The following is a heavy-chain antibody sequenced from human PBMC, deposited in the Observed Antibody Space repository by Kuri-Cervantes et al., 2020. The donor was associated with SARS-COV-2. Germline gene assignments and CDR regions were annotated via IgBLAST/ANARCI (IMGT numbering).Heavy chain of an antibody. CDR3: ARERVGVPDY. CDR1: GSTFSTCA. V-gene: IGHV3-30-3*01. Sequence: GGSLRLSCAAPGSTFSTCAMHWVCQVPGKGLEWVAVISNDGSNKNYTDSVKGRFTISRDNSKNTLYLQMNSLRTEDTAVFYCARERVGVPDYWGQGTLVTVSS. D-gene: IGHD2-21*01. CDR2: ISNDGSNK. J-gene: IGHJ4*02.